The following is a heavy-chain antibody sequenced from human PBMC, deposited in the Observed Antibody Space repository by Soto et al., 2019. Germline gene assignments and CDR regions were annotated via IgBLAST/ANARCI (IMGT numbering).Heavy chain of an antibody. V-gene: IGHV4-59*01. Sequence: LETLSLTCTVSGGSISSYYCSWIRQPPWKGLEWIGYIYYSGITNYNPYLKSRVTISVDTSKNQFSLKLSSVTAADTAVYYCARIQSSYYYGMDVSGQGTTVPVCS. J-gene: IGHJ6*02. D-gene: IGHD2-2*01. CDR3: ARIQSSYYYGMDV. CDR1: GGSISSYY. CDR2: IYYSGIT.